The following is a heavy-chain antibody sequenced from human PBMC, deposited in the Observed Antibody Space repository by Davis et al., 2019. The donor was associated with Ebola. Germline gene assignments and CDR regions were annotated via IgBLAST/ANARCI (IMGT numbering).Heavy chain of an antibody. CDR2: INPNSGGT. D-gene: IGHD4-17*01. J-gene: IGHJ4*02. CDR1: GYTFTGYY. Sequence: ASVKVSCKASGYTFTGYYMHWVRQAPGQGLEWMGWINPNSGGTNYAQKFQGRVTMTRDTSISTAYMELSSLRSEDTAVYYCATLYGDYVRTDYWGQGTLVTVSS. CDR3: ATLYGDYVRTDY. V-gene: IGHV1-2*02.